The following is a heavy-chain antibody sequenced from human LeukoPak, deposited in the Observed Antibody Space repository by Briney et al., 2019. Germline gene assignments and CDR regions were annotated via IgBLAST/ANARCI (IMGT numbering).Heavy chain of an antibody. V-gene: IGHV1-2*02. CDR2: IHPNNGDT. D-gene: IGHD3-10*01. J-gene: IGHJ4*02. CDR1: GYTFSGTGWY. CDR3: ARDGPAQMVDLDY. Sequence: EASVKVSCKASGYTFSGTGWYLYWLRQAPGQGLECMGWIHPNNGDTAYAQKFEGRVAMTRDTSISTAYMELRRLRPDDTAVYFRARDGPAQMVDLDYWGQGTLVTVSS.